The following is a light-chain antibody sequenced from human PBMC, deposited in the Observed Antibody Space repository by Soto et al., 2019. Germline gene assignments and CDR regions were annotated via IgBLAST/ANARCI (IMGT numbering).Light chain of an antibody. CDR1: QGIRNE. Sequence: AIQMTQSPSSLSAFVGDRVTITCRASQGIRNELAWYQQKPGEAPKLLIFAASTLQSGVPSRFSGSGSGTHFTLTIRGLRPEDFATYYCLQDYIYPRTFGQGTKLEVK. V-gene: IGKV1-6*01. CDR3: LQDYIYPRT. CDR2: AAS. J-gene: IGKJ2*01.